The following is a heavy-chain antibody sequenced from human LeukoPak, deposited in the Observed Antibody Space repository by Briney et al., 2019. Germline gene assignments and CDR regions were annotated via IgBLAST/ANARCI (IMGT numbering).Heavy chain of an antibody. CDR3: ARGVYYIAARPCWFDP. Sequence: GASVKVSCKASGYTFTGYYMHWVRQAPGQGLEWMGWINPNSGGTNYAQKFQGRVTMTRDTSISTAYMELSRLRSDDTAVYYCARGVYYIAARPCWFDPWGQGTLVTVSS. V-gene: IGHV1-2*02. CDR2: INPNSGGT. CDR1: GYTFTGYY. J-gene: IGHJ5*02. D-gene: IGHD6-6*01.